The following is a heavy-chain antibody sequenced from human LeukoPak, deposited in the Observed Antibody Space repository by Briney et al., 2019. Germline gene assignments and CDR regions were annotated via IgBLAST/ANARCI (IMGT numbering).Heavy chain of an antibody. CDR3: ARDKSAGADTGSSFYY. CDR2: IKQDGSEK. J-gene: IGHJ4*02. V-gene: IGHV3-7*03. Sequence: PGGSLRLPCAASGFTFSSYAMHWVRQAPGKGLEWVASIKQDGSEKYYVDSVKGRFTFSRDNAKNSLYLQMDSLRAEDTAVYYCARDKSAGADTGSSFYYWGQGALVTVSS. CDR1: GFTFSSYA. D-gene: IGHD3-10*01.